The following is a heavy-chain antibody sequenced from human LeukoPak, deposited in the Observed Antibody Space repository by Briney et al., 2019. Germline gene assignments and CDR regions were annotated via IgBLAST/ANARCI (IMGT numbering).Heavy chain of an antibody. CDR2: INHSGST. Sequence: SETLSLTCAVYGGSFSGYYWSWIRQPPGRGLEWIGEINHSGSTNYNPSLKSRVTISVDTSKNQFSLKLSSVTAADTAVYYCARGPKVGATTRFDYWGQGTLVTVSS. J-gene: IGHJ4*02. CDR1: GGSFSGYY. V-gene: IGHV4-34*01. CDR3: ARGPKVGATTRFDY. D-gene: IGHD1-26*01.